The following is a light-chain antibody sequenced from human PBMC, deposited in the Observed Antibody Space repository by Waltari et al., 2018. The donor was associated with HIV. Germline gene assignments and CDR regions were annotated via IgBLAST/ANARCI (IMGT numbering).Light chain of an antibody. CDR3: QQYNGWPRT. J-gene: IGKJ1*01. Sequence: EIVMTQSPATLSVTPGDRATLSCRASQGVGTNLGWYQKKPGQAPRLLLYGASTRAPGIPANFSGSGSGTEFSLTIGSLQPEDLAVYYCQQYNGWPRTFGQGTKVEIK. V-gene: IGKV3-15*01. CDR2: GAS. CDR1: QGVGTN.